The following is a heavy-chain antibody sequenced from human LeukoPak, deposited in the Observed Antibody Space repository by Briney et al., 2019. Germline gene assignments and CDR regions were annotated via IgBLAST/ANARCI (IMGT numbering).Heavy chain of an antibody. CDR2: MSFDVNNK. CDR1: GFTFSSYA. J-gene: IGHJ4*02. CDR3: ARGYCTSSSCYNDY. Sequence: PGGSLRLSCATSGFTFSSYAFHWVRQAPGKGLEWVATMSFDVNNKYYADSVRGRFTISRDNSKNTLYLQMNSLRAEDTAVYSCARGYCTSSSCYNDYWGQGTLVTVPS. D-gene: IGHD2-2*02. V-gene: IGHV3-30*04.